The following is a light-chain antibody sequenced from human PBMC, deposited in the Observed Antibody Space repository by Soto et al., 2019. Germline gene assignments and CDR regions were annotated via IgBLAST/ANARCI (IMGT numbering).Light chain of an antibody. CDR3: QQSYSTIT. CDR2: AAS. CDR1: QSISSY. J-gene: IGKJ5*01. V-gene: IGKV1-39*01. Sequence: IQMTPSKYSLSASVGDRVTITCRASQSISSYLNWYQQKPGKAPKLLIYAASSLQSGVPSRFSGSGSGTDFTLTISSLQPEDFATYYCQQSYSTITFGQGTRLEIK.